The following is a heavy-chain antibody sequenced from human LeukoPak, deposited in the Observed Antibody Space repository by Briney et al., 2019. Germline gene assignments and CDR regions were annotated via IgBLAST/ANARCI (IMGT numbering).Heavy chain of an antibody. CDR2: GSGST. CDR1: GGSISSYY. V-gene: IGHV4-4*08. D-gene: IGHD1-1*01. J-gene: IGHJ3*02. Sequence: PSETLSLTCTVSGGSISSYYWSWIRQPPGKGLEWIGSGSGSTYYNPSLKSRVTISLDTSKNQFSLKLSSVTAAGTAVYYCARDKRQLDAFDIWGQGTVVAVSS. CDR3: ARDKRQLDAFDI.